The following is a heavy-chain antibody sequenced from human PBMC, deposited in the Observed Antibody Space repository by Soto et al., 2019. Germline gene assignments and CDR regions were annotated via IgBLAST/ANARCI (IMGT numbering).Heavy chain of an antibody. J-gene: IGHJ6*02. CDR1: GFTLSSYA. CDR2: ISYDGGNK. Sequence: QVQLVESGGGVVQPGRSLRLSCAASGFTLSSYAMHWVRQAPGKGLEWVAVISYDGGNKYYADSVKGRFTISRDNSKNTLYLQMNSLRAEDTAVYYCARVGGYSGYDLGRADDSYYYGMDVWGQGTTVTVSS. V-gene: IGHV3-30-3*01. D-gene: IGHD5-12*01. CDR3: ARVGGYSGYDLGRADDSYYYGMDV.